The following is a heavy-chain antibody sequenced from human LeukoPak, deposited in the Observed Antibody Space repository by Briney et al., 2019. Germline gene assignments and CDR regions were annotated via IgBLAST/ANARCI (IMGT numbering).Heavy chain of an antibody. Sequence: GGSLRLSCAASGFTFSSYGMHWVRQAPGKGLEWVSSISSSSSYIYYADSVKGRFTISRDNAKNSLYLQMNSLRAEDTAVYYCAREGATTDFDYWGQGALVTVSS. V-gene: IGHV3-21*01. D-gene: IGHD5-12*01. J-gene: IGHJ4*02. CDR3: AREGATTDFDY. CDR2: ISSSSSYI. CDR1: GFTFSSYG.